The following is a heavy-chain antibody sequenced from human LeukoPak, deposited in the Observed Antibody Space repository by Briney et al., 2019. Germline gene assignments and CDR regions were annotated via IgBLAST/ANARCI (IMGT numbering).Heavy chain of an antibody. D-gene: IGHD5/OR15-5a*01. J-gene: IGHJ3*02. CDR3: AAIRRLVCSRQGKYAFYI. CDR1: VFTFTSSA. CDR2: MYVGRGNT. V-gene: IGHV1-58*02. Sequence: SVKVSCKASVFTFTSSAMQWLRPARGQRRAWIGWMYVGRGNTNNAQKFQERGNITMDMSTSTAYMELSSLRSEDTAVYYCAAIRRLVCSRQGKYAFYIWGQGTMVTVSA.